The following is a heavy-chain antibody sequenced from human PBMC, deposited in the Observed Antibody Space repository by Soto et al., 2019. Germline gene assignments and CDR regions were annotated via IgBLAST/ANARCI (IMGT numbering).Heavy chain of an antibody. V-gene: IGHV3-7*04. J-gene: IGHJ3*01. CDR3: ARGDYHDNSGPFSDAFDV. Sequence: EVQLVESGGGLVQPGGSLRLSCAASGFTFTTYWMSWVRQAPGKGLEWVANIKQDGSEKWYVDSVKGRFTISRDNAKKSLFLQMNSLRVDDTAVYYCARGDYHDNSGPFSDAFDVWGQGTMVTVSS. CDR1: GFTFTTYW. D-gene: IGHD3-22*01. CDR2: IKQDGSEK.